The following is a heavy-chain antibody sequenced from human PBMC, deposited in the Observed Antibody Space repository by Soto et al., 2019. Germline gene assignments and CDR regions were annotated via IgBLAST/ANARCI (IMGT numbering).Heavy chain of an antibody. J-gene: IGHJ4*02. Sequence: GGSLKISCKCSGCSFSTYWIAWVRHMPGKGLEWMGITYPVDSDTTYSPSFQAQVTISADKSINTAYLQWSSLKASDTAMYYCARHRSIAARQTYFDYWSQGTLVTVSS. CDR2: TYPVDSDT. CDR3: ARHRSIAARQTYFDY. D-gene: IGHD6-6*01. V-gene: IGHV5-51*01. CDR1: GCSFSTYW.